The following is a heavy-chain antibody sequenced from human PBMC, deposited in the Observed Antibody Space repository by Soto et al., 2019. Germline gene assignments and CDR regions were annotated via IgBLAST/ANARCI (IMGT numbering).Heavy chain of an antibody. D-gene: IGHD2-15*01. J-gene: IGHJ4*02. CDR2: INPSGGST. Sequence: QVQLVQSGAEVKKPGASVKVSCKASGYTFTSYYMHWVRQAPGQGLEWMGIINPSGGSTSYAQKFPGRDTRSRDTATSTVYMELSSLRSEDTAVYYCARVYCSGGSCYSIDYWGQGTLVTGSS. V-gene: IGHV1-46*03. CDR3: ARVYCSGGSCYSIDY. CDR1: GYTFTSYY.